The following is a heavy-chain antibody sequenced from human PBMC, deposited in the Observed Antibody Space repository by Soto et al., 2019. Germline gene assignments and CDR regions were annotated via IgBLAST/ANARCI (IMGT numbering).Heavy chain of an antibody. CDR2: IFYSGRSGST. V-gene: IGHV4-59*01. Sequence: PSETLSLTCSVSGGSINSYYWSWIRQPPGKGLEWIGYIFYSGRSGSTNYNPSLKSRVTISVDTSKNQFCLKVSSVTAADTAVYYCAKTALGWLDPWGQGTLVTVSS. CDR3: AKTALGWLDP. D-gene: IGHD2-21*02. J-gene: IGHJ5*02. CDR1: GGSINSYY.